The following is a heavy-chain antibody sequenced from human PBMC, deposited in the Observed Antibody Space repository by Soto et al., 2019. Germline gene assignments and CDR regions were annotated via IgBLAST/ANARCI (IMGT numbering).Heavy chain of an antibody. V-gene: IGHV3-74*01. CDR1: KFTITTYW. CDR2: INSDGSRI. D-gene: IGHD2-21*02. CDR3: VRRVTDYGMDV. J-gene: IGHJ6*02. Sequence: GGSLRFSCAASKFTITTYWMHWVRQAPGKGLVWVSRINSDGSRISYADSVKGRFTISRDNAKNTVYLQMNSLRDEDTAVYYCVRRVTDYGMDVWGQGTTVTVSS.